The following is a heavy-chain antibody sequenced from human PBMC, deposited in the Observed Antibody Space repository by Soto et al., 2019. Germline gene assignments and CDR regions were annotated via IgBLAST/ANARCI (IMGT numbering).Heavy chain of an antibody. Sequence: SETLSLTCTVSGGSISSSSYYWGWIRQPPGKGLEWIGSIYYSGSTYYNPSLKSRVTISVDTSKNQFSLKLSSVTAADTAVYYCARVVSQKYSSSRYYYYYGMDVWGQGTTVTVSS. J-gene: IGHJ6*02. CDR1: GGSISSSSYY. CDR3: ARVVSQKYSSSRYYYYYGMDV. V-gene: IGHV4-39*01. CDR2: IYYSGST. D-gene: IGHD6-13*01.